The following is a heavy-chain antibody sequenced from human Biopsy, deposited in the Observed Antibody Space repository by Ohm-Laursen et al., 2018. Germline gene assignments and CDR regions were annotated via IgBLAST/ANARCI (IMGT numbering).Heavy chain of an antibody. CDR1: GFSVSSYD. D-gene: IGHD6-6*01. J-gene: IGHJ6*02. V-gene: IGHV3-21*01. CDR3: ARDSSRRAREGGMDV. CDR2: ISETSSHI. Sequence: SLRLSCAASGFSVSSYDMNWVRQAPGKGLEWISYISETSSHIYDADSVRGRFTVARGIAKNSLYLQLDSLRVEDTAMYYCARDSSRRAREGGMDVWGQGTTVTVSS.